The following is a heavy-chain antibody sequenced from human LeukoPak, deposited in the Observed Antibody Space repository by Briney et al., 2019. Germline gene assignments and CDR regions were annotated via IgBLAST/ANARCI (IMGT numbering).Heavy chain of an antibody. CDR3: ARRSVPAVGKPHDAFDI. V-gene: IGHV5-51*01. J-gene: IGHJ3*02. CDR2: IYPGDSDT. D-gene: IGHD2-2*01. CDR1: GYSFSSYW. Sequence: GESLKISCKGFGYSFSSYWIGWVRQMPGKGLEWMGVIYPGDSDTRYSPSFQGQVTISADKSISTAYLQWTTLKASDTAVYYCARRSVPAVGKPHDAFDIWGQGTLVTVSS.